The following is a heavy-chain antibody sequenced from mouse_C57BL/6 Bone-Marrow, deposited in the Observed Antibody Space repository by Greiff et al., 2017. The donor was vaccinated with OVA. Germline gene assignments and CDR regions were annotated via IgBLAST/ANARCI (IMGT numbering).Heavy chain of an antibody. J-gene: IGHJ4*01. CDR3: ARRYSNYLYYYAMDY. D-gene: IGHD2-5*01. CDR2: IFPGSGST. V-gene: IGHV1-75*01. Sequence: QVQLKESGPELVKPGASVKISCKASGYTFTDYYINWVKQRPGQGLEWIGWIFPGSGSTYYNEKFKGKATLTVDKSSSTAYMLLSSLTSEDSAVYFGARRYSNYLYYYAMDYWGQGTSVTVTS. CDR1: GYTFTDYY.